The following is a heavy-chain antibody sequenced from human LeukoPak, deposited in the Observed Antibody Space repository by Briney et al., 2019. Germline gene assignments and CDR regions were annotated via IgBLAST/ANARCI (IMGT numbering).Heavy chain of an antibody. V-gene: IGHV3-21*01. CDR3: ARPRGMEYFDL. D-gene: IGHD5-24*01. Sequence: GGSLRLSCAASGFTFSSYSMNWVRQAPGKGLEWVSSISSSSSYIYYADSVKGRFTISRDNAKNSLYLQMNSLRAEDTAVYYCARPRGMEYFDLWGRGTLVTVSS. CDR2: ISSSSSYI. J-gene: IGHJ2*01. CDR1: GFTFSSYS.